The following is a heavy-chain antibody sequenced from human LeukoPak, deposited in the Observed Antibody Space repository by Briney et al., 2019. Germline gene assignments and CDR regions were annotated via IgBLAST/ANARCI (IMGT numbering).Heavy chain of an antibody. V-gene: IGHV3-48*03. Sequence: GGSLRLSCAASGFTFSSYEMNWVRQAPGRGLEWLSYISSSGSNTYYADSVKGRFTISRDNAKKSLSLHMDSLRGEDTAVYYCARVAGSGNTEGYFDYWGQGTLVTVSS. CDR2: ISSSGSNT. CDR1: GFTFSSYE. D-gene: IGHD2-15*01. J-gene: IGHJ4*02. CDR3: ARVAGSGNTEGYFDY.